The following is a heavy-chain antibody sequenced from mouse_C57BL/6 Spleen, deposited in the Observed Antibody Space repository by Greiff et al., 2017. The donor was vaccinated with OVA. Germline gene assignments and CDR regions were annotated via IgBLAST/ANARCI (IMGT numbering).Heavy chain of an antibody. CDR1: GYTFTDYN. D-gene: IGHD1-1*01. V-gene: IGHV1-18*01. CDR3: ARGEYYGSSYGGDYFDY. J-gene: IGHJ2*01. Sequence: VQLKESGPELVKPGASVKIPCKASGYTFTDYNMDWVKQSHGKSLEWIGDINPNNGGTIYNQKFKGKATLTVDKSSSTAYMELRSLTSEDTAVYYCARGEYYGSSYGGDYFDYWGQGTTLTVSS. CDR2: INPNNGGT.